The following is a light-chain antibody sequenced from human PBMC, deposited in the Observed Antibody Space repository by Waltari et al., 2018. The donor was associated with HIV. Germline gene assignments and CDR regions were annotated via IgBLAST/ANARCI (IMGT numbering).Light chain of an antibody. V-gene: IGKV1-39*01. CDR2: AAS. CDR3: QQSYMTPRT. Sequence: DIQQPQSTPSPSASVGDMVTITCRAGQRISSYLNWYRQKPGKVPELLIYAASSLQSGVPSRFSGSGSDTDFTLTITSLQPEDVATYYCQQSYMTPRTFGQGTKLEIK. J-gene: IGKJ2*02. CDR1: QRISSY.